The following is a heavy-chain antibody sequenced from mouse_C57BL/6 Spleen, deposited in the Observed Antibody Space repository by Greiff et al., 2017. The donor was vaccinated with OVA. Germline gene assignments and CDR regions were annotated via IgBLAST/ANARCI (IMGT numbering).Heavy chain of an antibody. V-gene: IGHV1-9*01. CDR1: GYTFTGYW. J-gene: IGHJ2*01. Sequence: VQLQQSGAELMKPGASVKLSCKATGYTFTGYWIEWVKQRPGHGLEWIGEILPGSGSTNYNEKFKGKATFTADTSSNTAYMQLSSLTTEDSAIYDSAGPSTTVPYYFDYWGQGTTLTVSS. CDR3: AGPSTTVPYYFDY. D-gene: IGHD1-1*01. CDR2: ILPGSGST.